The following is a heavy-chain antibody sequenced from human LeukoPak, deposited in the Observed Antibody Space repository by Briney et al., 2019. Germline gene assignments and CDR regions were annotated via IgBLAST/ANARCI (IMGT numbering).Heavy chain of an antibody. CDR2: LSSDGSST. J-gene: IGHJ4*02. Sequence: GGSLRLSCSASGFTFSSSAMYWVRQAPGKGLEYVSALSSDGSSTFYADSVKGRFTISRDNSKNMLYLQMSSLRADDTAVYYCVKTLKYYGSGRGLFDSWGQGTLVTVSS. D-gene: IGHD3-10*01. CDR3: VKTLKYYGSGRGLFDS. CDR1: GFTFSSSA. V-gene: IGHV3-64D*06.